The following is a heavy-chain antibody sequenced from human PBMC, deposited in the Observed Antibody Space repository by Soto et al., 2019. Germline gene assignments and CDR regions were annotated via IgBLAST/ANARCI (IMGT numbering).Heavy chain of an antibody. CDR3: ARRTRFCSGGSCYLNVFDI. CDR1: GYSFTSYW. J-gene: IGHJ3*02. CDR2: IYPGDSDT. Sequence: PGESLKISCKGSGYSFTSYWIGWVRQMPGKGLEWMGIIYPGDSDTRYSPSFQGQVTISADKSISTAYLQWSSLKASDTAMYYCARRTRFCSGGSCYLNVFDIWGQGTMVTVSS. V-gene: IGHV5-51*01. D-gene: IGHD2-15*01.